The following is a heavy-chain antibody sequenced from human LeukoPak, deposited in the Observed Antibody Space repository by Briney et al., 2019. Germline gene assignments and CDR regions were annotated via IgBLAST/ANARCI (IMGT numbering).Heavy chain of an antibody. D-gene: IGHD6-13*01. J-gene: IGHJ6*02. Sequence: SGPALVKPTQTLTLTCTFSGFSLNTSGICVSWIRQPPGKALEWLARIDWDDDKYYNTSLKTRLTISKDTSKNQVVLTMTNMDPVDTATYYCARSSLRIAAADTTLRYYYGMDVWGQGTTVTVSS. CDR2: IDWDDDK. CDR3: ARSSLRIAAADTTLRYYYGMDV. CDR1: GFSLNTSGIC. V-gene: IGHV2-70*11.